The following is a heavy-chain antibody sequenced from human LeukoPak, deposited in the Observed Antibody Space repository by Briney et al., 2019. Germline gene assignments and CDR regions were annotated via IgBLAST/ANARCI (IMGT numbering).Heavy chain of an antibody. CDR1: GFTFSSYW. V-gene: IGHV3-74*01. CDR2: INSDGSST. CDR3: ASLGDSMIVAVDY. Sequence: PGGFLRLSCAASGFTFSSYWMHWVRQAPGKGLVWVSRINSDGSSTNYADSVKGRFTISRDNAKNTLYLQMNGLRAEDTAVYYCASLGDSMIVAVDYWGQGTLVTVSS. D-gene: IGHD3-22*01. J-gene: IGHJ4*02.